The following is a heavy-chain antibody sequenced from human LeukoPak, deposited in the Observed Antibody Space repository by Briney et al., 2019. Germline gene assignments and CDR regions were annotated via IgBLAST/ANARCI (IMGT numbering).Heavy chain of an antibody. CDR1: GFTFSSYA. CDR2: ISGSGAST. Sequence: GGSLRLSCAASGFTFSSYAMSWVRQAPGKGLEWVSAISGSGASTYYADSVKGRFTISRDNSKNTLYLQMNSLRAEDTAVYYCASPGIAVAANYFDYWGQGTLVTVSS. V-gene: IGHV3-23*01. CDR3: ASPGIAVAANYFDY. J-gene: IGHJ4*02. D-gene: IGHD6-19*01.